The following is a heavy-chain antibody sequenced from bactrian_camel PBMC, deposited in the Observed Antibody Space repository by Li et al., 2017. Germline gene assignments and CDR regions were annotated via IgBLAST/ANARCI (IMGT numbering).Heavy chain of an antibody. CDR1: GDAAISSC. V-gene: IGHV3S1*01. CDR2: IYTGGGST. J-gene: IGHJ4*01. D-gene: IGHD6*01. Sequence: VQLVESGGGSAQAGGSLQLACAVSGDAAISSCVAWFRQGPGKEREGVASIYTGGGSTFYAEAVKGRFTISRNNAKNILYLELNGLKTEDTGMYWCATYRSRGQGTQVTVS.